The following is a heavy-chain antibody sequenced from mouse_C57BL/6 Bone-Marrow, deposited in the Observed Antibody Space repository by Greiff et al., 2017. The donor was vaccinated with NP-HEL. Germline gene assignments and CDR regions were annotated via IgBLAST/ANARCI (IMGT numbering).Heavy chain of an antibody. J-gene: IGHJ1*03. CDR3: VSSYYYGSSFHWYFDV. CDR2: IRSKSNNYAT. CDR1: GFSFNTYA. V-gene: IGHV10-1*01. Sequence: EVQRVESGGGLVQPKGSLKLSCAASGFSFNTYAMNWVRQAPGKGLEWVARIRSKSNNYATYYADSVKDRFTISRDDSESMLYLQMNNLKTEDTAMYYCVSSYYYGSSFHWYFDVWGTGTTVTVSS. D-gene: IGHD1-1*01.